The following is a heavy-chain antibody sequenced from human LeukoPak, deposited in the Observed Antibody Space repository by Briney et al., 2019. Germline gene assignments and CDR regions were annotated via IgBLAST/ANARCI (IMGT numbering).Heavy chain of an antibody. CDR2: IYYSGST. J-gene: IGHJ4*02. CDR1: GGSISSSSYY. CDR3: AQRADFWSGYYWVY. Sequence: SETLSLTCTVSGGSISSSSYYWGWIRQPPGKGLEWIGSIYYSGSTYYNPSLKGRVTISVDTSKNQFSLKLSSVTAADTAVYYCAQRADFWSGYYWVYWGQGTLVTVSS. D-gene: IGHD3-3*01. V-gene: IGHV4-39*01.